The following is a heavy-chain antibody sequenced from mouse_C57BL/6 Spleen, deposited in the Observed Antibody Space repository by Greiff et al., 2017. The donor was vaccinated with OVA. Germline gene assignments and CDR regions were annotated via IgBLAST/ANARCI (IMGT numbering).Heavy chain of an antibody. CDR2: INPSSGYT. CDR1: GYTFTSYT. J-gene: IGHJ2*01. D-gene: IGHD4-1*01. V-gene: IGHV1-4*01. Sequence: QVQLQQSGAELARPGASVKMSCKASGYTFTSYTMHWVKQRPGQGLEWIGYINPSSGYTKYNQKFKDKATLTADKSSSTAYMQLSSLTSEDSAVYYCAREELGTVDYWGQGTTLTVSS. CDR3: AREELGTVDY.